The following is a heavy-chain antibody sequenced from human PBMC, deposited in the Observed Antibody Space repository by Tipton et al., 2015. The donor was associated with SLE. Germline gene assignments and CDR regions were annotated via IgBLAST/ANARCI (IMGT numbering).Heavy chain of an antibody. J-gene: IGHJ2*01. Sequence: TLSLTCTVSGGSIRSSSCFWGWIRQPPGKGLEWIGSIFYSGSTFYNASLKSRVSISVDTSKNQFSLKMNSVTAADTAVYYCARLVTADWYFDLWGRGTLVTVSS. V-gene: IGHV4-39*07. CDR3: ARLVTADWYFDL. D-gene: IGHD4-11*01. CDR1: GGSIRSSSCF. CDR2: IFYSGST.